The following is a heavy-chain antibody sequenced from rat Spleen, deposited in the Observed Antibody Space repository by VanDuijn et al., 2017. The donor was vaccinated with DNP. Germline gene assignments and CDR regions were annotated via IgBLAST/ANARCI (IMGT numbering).Heavy chain of an antibody. V-gene: IGHV2S12*01. CDR2: ISSAGNT. J-gene: IGHJ3*01. D-gene: IGHD1-12*02. Sequence: QVQLRESGPGLVQPSQTLSLTCTVSGFSFANFPVHWVRQPPGKGLEWIAAISSAGNTFYNSDFKSRLSFTRDTTKNQVLLHKDIPQTEDTYIYFCSRSQGYYYDGSYYPFAYWGQGILFTVSS. CDR3: SRSQGYYYDGSYYPFAY. CDR1: GFSFANFP.